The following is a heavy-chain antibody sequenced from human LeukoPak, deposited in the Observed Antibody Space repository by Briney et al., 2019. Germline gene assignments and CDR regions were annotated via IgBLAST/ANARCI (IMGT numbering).Heavy chain of an antibody. D-gene: IGHD3-22*01. CDR2: IIPIFGTA. V-gene: IGHV1-69*13. CDR1: GGTFSSYA. J-gene: IGHJ4*02. CDR3: ARVDYGYYDSSGYYLLGPFDY. Sequence: SVKVSCKASGGTFSSYAISWVRQAPGQGLEWMGGIIPIFGTANYAQKFQGRVTITADESTSTAYMELSSLRSEDTAVYYCARVDYGYYDSSGYYLLGPFDYWGQGTLVTVSS.